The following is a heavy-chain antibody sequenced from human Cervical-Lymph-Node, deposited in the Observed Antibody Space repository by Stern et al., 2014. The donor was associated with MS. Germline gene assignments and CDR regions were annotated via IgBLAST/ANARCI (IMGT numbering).Heavy chain of an antibody. CDR2: ISPKNGDT. Sequence: QVQLEESGAEVKKPGASVQVSCKASGFTFSNYYIHWLRQAPGQRPEWMGRISPKNGDTNYAPKFQGRVTMTRDTSINTAYMELSRLRSDDTALYYCARSLVVVPRIDYWGQGTLVTVSS. V-gene: IGHV1-2*02. D-gene: IGHD2-8*02. J-gene: IGHJ4*02. CDR1: GFTFSNYY. CDR3: ARSLVVVPRIDY.